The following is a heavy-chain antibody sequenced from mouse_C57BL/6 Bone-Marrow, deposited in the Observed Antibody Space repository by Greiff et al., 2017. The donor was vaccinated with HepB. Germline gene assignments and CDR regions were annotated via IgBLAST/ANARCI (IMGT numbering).Heavy chain of an antibody. Sequence: QVQLKQPGAELVKPGASVKMSCKASGYTFTSYWITWVKQRPGQGLEWIGDIYPGSGSTNYNEKFKSKATLTVDTSSSTAYMQLSSLTSEDSAVYYCARKRDGYYGFAYWGQGTLVTVSA. CDR3: ARKRDGYYGFAY. CDR1: GYTFTSYW. V-gene: IGHV1-55*01. CDR2: IYPGSGST. J-gene: IGHJ3*01. D-gene: IGHD2-3*01.